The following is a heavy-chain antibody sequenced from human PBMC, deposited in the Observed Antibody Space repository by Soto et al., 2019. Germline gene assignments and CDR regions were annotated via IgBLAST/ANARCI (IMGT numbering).Heavy chain of an antibody. D-gene: IGHD3-9*01. Sequence: SETLSLTCTVSGGSISSYYWSWIRQPPGKGLEWIGYIYYSGSTNYNPSLQSRVTISVDTSKNQFSLKLSSVTAADTAVYYCARDHGPDILTGDTYYYYGMDVWGQGTTVTVSS. J-gene: IGHJ6*02. V-gene: IGHV4-59*01. CDR3: ARDHGPDILTGDTYYYYGMDV. CDR2: IYYSGST. CDR1: GGSISSYY.